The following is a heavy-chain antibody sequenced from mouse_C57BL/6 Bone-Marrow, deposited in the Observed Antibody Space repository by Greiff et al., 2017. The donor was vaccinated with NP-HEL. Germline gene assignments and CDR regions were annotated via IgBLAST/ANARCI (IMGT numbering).Heavy chain of an antibody. D-gene: IGHD1-1*01. CDR1: GFTFTDYY. J-gene: IGHJ4*01. CDR3: ARYRDGSSYDYAMDY. V-gene: IGHV7-3*01. CDR2: IRNKANGYTT. Sequence: EVKLMESGGGLVQPGGSLSLSCAASGFTFTDYYMSWVRQPPGKALEWLGFIRNKANGYTTEYSASVKGRFTISRDNSQSILYLQMNALRAEDSATYYCARYRDGSSYDYAMDYWGQGTSVTVSS.